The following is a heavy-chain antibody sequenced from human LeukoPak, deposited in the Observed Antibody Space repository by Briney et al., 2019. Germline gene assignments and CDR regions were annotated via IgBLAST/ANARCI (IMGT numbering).Heavy chain of an antibody. D-gene: IGHD3-22*01. CDR2: ISWNSGSI. CDR1: GFTFDDYA. CDR3: AKIGGGSRYYYDSSGYSQPVDY. V-gene: IGHV3-9*01. J-gene: IGHJ4*02. Sequence: GGSLRLSCAASGFTFDDYAMHWVRHAPGKGLEWVSGISWNSGSIGYADSVKGRFTISRDNAKNSLYLQMNSLRAEDTALYYCAKIGGGSRYYYDSSGYSQPVDYWGQGTLVTVSS.